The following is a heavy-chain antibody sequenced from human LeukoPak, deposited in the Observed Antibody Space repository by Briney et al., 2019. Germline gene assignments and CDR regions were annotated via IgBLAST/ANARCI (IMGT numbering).Heavy chain of an antibody. CDR1: GFTFSSYA. J-gene: IGHJ4*02. V-gene: IGHV3-23*01. D-gene: IGHD5-12*01. CDR3: AKVPYLRLPYYFDY. CDR2: ISGSGGST. Sequence: GGSLRLSCAASGFTFSSYAMSWVREAPGKGLEWGSAISGSGGSTYYADSVKGRFTISRDNSKNTLYLQMNSLRAEDTAVYYCAKVPYLRLPYYFDYWGQGTLVTVSS.